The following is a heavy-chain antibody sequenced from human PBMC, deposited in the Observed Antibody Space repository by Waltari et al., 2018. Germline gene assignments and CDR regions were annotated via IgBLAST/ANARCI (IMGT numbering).Heavy chain of an antibody. V-gene: IGHV3-30*02. CDR2: RRYDGSNK. Sequence: QVQLVESGGGVVQPGGSLRRSCAASGFTFSSYGRHWVRQAPGKGLGWVAFRRYDGSNKYYADSVKGRFTISRDNSKNTLYLQMNSLRAEDTAVYYCAKPPNYYYYGMDVWGQGTTVTVSS. CDR3: AKPPNYYYYGMDV. J-gene: IGHJ6*02. CDR1: GFTFSSYG.